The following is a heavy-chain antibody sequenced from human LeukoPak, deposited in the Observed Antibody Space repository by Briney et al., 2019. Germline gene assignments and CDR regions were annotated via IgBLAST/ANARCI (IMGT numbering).Heavy chain of an antibody. V-gene: IGHV4-59*01. CDR2: IYYSGST. J-gene: IGHJ4*02. CDR3: ARGTVTTMVQADTFDY. CDR1: GGSISSYY. Sequence: SETLPLTCTVSGGSISSYYWSWIRQPPGKGLEWIGYIYYSGSTNYNPSLKSRVTISVDTSKNQFSLKLSSVTAADTAVYYCARGTVTTMVQADTFDYWGQGTLVTVSS. D-gene: IGHD4-17*01.